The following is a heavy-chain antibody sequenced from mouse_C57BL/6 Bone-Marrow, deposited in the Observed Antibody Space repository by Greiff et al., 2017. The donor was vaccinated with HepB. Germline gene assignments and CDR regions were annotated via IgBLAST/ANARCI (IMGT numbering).Heavy chain of an antibody. D-gene: IGHD1-1*01. CDR2: ISNLAYSI. Sequence: EVQGVESGGGLVQPGGSLKLSCAASGFTFSDYGMAWVRQAPRKGPEWVAFISNLAYSIYYADTVTGRFTISRENAKNTLYLEMSSLRSEDTAMYYCARIRYQGMDYWGQGTSVTVSS. CDR3: ARIRYQGMDY. V-gene: IGHV5-15*01. J-gene: IGHJ4*01. CDR1: GFTFSDYG.